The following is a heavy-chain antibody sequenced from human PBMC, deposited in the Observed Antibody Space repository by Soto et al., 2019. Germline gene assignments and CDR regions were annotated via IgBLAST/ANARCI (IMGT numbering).Heavy chain of an antibody. D-gene: IGHD4-17*01. CDR2: IYYSGST. J-gene: IGHJ5*02. CDR1: GGSISRNY. V-gene: IGHV4-59*01. Sequence: QVQLQESGPGLVKPSETLSLTCTVSGGSISRNYWTWIRQSPGKGLEWIGHIYYSGSTKYNPSLKSRVLISIDTSKNQFSLRLTSVTAADTATYYCAIIGGDYGSNNWIDPWGQGALVTVSS. CDR3: AIIGGDYGSNNWIDP.